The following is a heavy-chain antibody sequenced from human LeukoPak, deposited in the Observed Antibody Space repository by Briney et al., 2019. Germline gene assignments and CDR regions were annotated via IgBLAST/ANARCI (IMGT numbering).Heavy chain of an antibody. CDR1: GGSISSYY. J-gene: IGHJ6*02. CDR3: ARPYQDILTGKTYYYGMDV. CDR2: IYYSGST. D-gene: IGHD3-9*01. V-gene: IGHV4-59*01. Sequence: KSSETLSLTCIVSGGSISSYYWSWIRQPPGKGLEWIGNIYYSGSTNYNPSLKSRVTISVDTSKSQFSLKLSSVTAADTAVYYCARPYQDILTGKTYYYGMDVWGQGATVTVSS.